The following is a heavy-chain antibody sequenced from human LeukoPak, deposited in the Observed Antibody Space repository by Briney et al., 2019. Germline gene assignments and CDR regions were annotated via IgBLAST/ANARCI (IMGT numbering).Heavy chain of an antibody. CDR3: AREGGTGGTADYDSSGYYPA. CDR1: GGTFSSYA. V-gene: IGHV1-69*13. Sequence: SVKVSCKASGGTFSSYAISWVRQAPGQGLEWMGGIIPIFGTANYAQKFQGRVTITADESTSTAYMELSSLRSEDTAVYYCAREGGTGGTADYDSSGYYPAWGQGTLVTVSS. D-gene: IGHD3-22*01. CDR2: IIPIFGTA. J-gene: IGHJ4*02.